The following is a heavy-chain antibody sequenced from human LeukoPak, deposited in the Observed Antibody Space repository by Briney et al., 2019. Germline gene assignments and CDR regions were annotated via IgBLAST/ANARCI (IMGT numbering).Heavy chain of an antibody. D-gene: IGHD3-10*01. CDR1: GDSISSDY. Sequence: SETLSLTCIVSGDSISSDYWSWIRQPPGKGLEWIGRIYTSGSTNYNPSLKSRVTMSVDTSKNQFSLKLSSVTAADTAVYYCARDLAMVRGVSNQYYYYGMDVWGQGTTVTVSS. CDR3: ARDLAMVRGVSNQYYYYGMDV. CDR2: IYTSGST. V-gene: IGHV4-4*07. J-gene: IGHJ6*02.